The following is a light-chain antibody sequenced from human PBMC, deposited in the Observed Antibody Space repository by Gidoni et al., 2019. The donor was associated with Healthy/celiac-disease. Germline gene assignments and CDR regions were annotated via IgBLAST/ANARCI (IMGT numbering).Light chain of an antibody. V-gene: IGLV1-44*01. Sequence: QSVLTQPPSASGTPGQRVTISCSGSSSNIGSNTVTWYQQLPGTAPNLLTYSNNQRPSGVPDRFSGSKSGTSASLAISGLQSEDEADYYCAAWDDSLNGRGVFGGGTKLTVL. CDR3: AAWDDSLNGRGV. CDR1: SSNIGSNT. CDR2: SNN. J-gene: IGLJ3*02.